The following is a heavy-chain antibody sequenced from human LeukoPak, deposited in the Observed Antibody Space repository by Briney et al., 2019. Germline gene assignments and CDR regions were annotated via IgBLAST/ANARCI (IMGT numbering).Heavy chain of an antibody. Sequence: ASVKVSCKASGYTFTSYGISWVRQAPGQGLEWMGWISAYNGNTNYAQKLQGRVTMTTDTSTSTAYMELRSLRSDDTAVYYCARGRRGVQLWLAFYYWGQGTLVTVSS. J-gene: IGHJ4*02. D-gene: IGHD5-18*01. CDR2: ISAYNGNT. CDR3: ARGRRGVQLWLAFYY. CDR1: GYTFTSYG. V-gene: IGHV1-18*01.